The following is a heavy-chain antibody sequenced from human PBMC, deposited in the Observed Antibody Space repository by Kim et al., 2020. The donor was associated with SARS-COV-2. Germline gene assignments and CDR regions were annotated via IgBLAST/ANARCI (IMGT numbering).Heavy chain of an antibody. D-gene: IGHD6-13*01. J-gene: IGHJ1*01. V-gene: IGHV3-23*01. Sequence: VKGRFTISRDKSKNTLYLQMSSLRAEDTARNYCAKDPSIAAAGRGYFQHWGQGTLVTVSS. CDR3: AKDPSIAAAGRGYFQH.